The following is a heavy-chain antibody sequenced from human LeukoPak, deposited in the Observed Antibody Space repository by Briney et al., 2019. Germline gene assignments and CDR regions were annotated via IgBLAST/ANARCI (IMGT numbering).Heavy chain of an antibody. CDR3: AMRLSLAGTHLDY. CDR2: ISGSGGST. D-gene: IGHD6-19*01. CDR1: GFTFSSYG. J-gene: IGHJ4*02. Sequence: GGSLRLSCAASGFTFSSYGMSWVRQAPGKGLEWVSAISGSGGSTYYADSVKGRFTISRDNSKNTLYLQMNSLRVEDTAVYYCAMRLSLAGTHLDYWGQGILVSVSS. V-gene: IGHV3-23*01.